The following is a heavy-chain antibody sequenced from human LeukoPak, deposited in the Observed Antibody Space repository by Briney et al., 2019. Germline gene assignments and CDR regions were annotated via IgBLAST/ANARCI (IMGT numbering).Heavy chain of an antibody. CDR2: ISGSGGST. CDR1: GFTFSSYA. Sequence: GGSLGLSCAASGFTFSSYAMSWIRQAPGKGLEWVSAISGSGGSTYYTDSVKGRFAISRDNSKNTLYLQMNSLRVEDTAVYYCARRGITGTSIDYWGQGTLVTVSS. CDR3: ARRGITGTSIDY. J-gene: IGHJ4*02. D-gene: IGHD1-7*01. V-gene: IGHV3-23*01.